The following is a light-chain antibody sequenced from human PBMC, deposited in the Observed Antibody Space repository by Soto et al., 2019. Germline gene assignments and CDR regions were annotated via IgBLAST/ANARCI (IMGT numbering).Light chain of an antibody. CDR2: DVT. J-gene: IGLJ1*01. CDR3: NSYTSSSTYV. CDR1: SSDVGGFNY. V-gene: IGLV2-14*03. Sequence: LTQPASVSGSPGQSITISCTGTSSDVGGFNYVSWYQQHPGKAPKLMIYDVTNRPSGVSYRFSGSKSGNTASLTISGLQAEDEADYYCNSYTSSSTYVFGTGTKVT.